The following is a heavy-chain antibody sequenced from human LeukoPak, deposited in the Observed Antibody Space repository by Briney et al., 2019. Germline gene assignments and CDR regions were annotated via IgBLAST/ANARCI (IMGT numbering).Heavy chain of an antibody. J-gene: IGHJ4*02. D-gene: IGHD3-10*01. V-gene: IGHV1-8*01. CDR3: ARDLRQEGSFDY. Sequence: ASVKVSCKASGYTFTSFDINWVRQAPGQELEWMGWMNPNSGNTGYAQKFQDRVTMTRNTSISTAYMELGSLRSEDTAVYYCARDLRQEGSFDYWGQGTLVTVSS. CDR2: MNPNSGNT. CDR1: GYTFTSFD.